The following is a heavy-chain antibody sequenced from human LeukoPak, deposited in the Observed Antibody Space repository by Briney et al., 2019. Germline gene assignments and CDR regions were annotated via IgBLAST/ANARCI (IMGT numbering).Heavy chain of an antibody. J-gene: IGHJ4*02. CDR1: GFTFSDYY. V-gene: IGHV3-11*04. D-gene: IGHD5-24*01. CDR3: AKGTYTAYNSGCAY. Sequence: AGGSLRLSCAASGFTFSDYYMTWIRQAPGKGLEWISYISSGDGPTYYADSVKGRFTISRDNSRNTLYLQMNSLRTEDTALYYCAKGTYTAYNSGCAYWGQGTLVTVSS. CDR2: ISSGDGPT.